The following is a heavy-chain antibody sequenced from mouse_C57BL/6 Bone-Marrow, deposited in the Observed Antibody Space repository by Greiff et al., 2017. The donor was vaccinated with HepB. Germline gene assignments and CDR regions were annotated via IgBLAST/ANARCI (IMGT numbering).Heavy chain of an antibody. CDR2: INPSSGYT. D-gene: IGHD1-1*01. V-gene: IGHV1-7*01. CDR3: ARKEVYYGSSFAY. Sequence: QVQLQQSGAELAKPGASVKLSCKASGYTFTSYWMHWVKQRPGQGLEWIGYINPSSGYTKYNQKFKDKATLTVDKSSSTAYMELRSLTSEDTAVYYCARKEVYYGSSFAYWGQGTLVTVSA. J-gene: IGHJ3*01. CDR1: GYTFTSYW.